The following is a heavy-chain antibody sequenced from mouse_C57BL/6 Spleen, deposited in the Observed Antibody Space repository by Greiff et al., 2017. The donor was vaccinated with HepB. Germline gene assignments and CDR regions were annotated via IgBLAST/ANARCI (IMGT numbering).Heavy chain of an antibody. CDR3: ARWVYVYDGFDY. CDR1: GYAFSSSW. D-gene: IGHD2-2*01. V-gene: IGHV1-82*01. CDR2: IYPGDGDT. Sequence: VQLQQSGPELVKPGASVKISCKASGYAFSSSWMNWVKQRPGKGLEWIGRIYPGDGDTNYNGKFKGKATLTADKSSSTAYMQLSSLTSEESAVYFFARWVYVYDGFDYWGQGTTLPVSS. J-gene: IGHJ2*01.